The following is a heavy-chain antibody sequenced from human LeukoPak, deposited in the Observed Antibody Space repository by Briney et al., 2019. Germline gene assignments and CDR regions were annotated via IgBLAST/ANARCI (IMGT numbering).Heavy chain of an antibody. CDR1: GFTFSSYG. Sequence: GGSLRLSCAPSGFTFSSYGMSWVRQAPGKGLEWVSVTYSSGSTYYADSVKGRFTISRDNSKNTLDLQMNSLRAEDTAVYYCARDVYTGRYYLDYWGQGTLVTVSS. V-gene: IGHV3-53*01. CDR2: TYSSGST. D-gene: IGHD1-26*01. J-gene: IGHJ4*02. CDR3: ARDVYTGRYYLDY.